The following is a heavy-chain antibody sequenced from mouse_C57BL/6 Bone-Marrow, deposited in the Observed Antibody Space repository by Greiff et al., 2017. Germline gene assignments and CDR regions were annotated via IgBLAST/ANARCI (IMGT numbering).Heavy chain of an antibody. CDR2: IYPDSSTI. CDR1: GNDFSRYW. J-gene: IGHJ4*01. CDR3: ARRRAMDY. V-gene: IGHV4-1*01. Sequence: EVKLVESGGGLVQPGGSLKLSCAASGNDFSRYWMSWVRRAPGQGLEWIGEIYPDSSTINYAPSLKDKFIISRDNTQNTLYLQMSKVRSEDAALYYCARRRAMDYWGQGTSVTVSS.